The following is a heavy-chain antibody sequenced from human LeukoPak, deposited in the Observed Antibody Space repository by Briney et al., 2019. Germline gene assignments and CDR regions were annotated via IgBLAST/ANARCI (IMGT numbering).Heavy chain of an antibody. Sequence: GGSLRLSCVASGFTLINNYMSWVRQAPGKGLEWVSAISGSGGSTYYADSVKGRFTISRDDSKNTLYLQMNSLRAEDTAVYYCAKVKEQLVAPYYYMDVWGKGTTVTVSS. D-gene: IGHD6-6*01. CDR1: GFTLINNY. CDR3: AKVKEQLVAPYYYMDV. CDR2: ISGSGGST. V-gene: IGHV3-23*01. J-gene: IGHJ6*03.